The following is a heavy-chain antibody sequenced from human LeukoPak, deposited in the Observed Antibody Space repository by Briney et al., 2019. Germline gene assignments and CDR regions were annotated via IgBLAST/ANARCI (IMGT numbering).Heavy chain of an antibody. CDR1: GFTFSSYS. D-gene: IGHD2-15*01. V-gene: IGHV3-21*01. Sequence: GGSLRLSCSASGFTFSSYSMNWVRQAPGKGLEWVSSISSSSSYIYYADSVKGRFTSSRDNAKNSLYLQMNSLRAEDTVVYYCARDRGYWRGGSCYYFGYWGQGTLVTVPS. CDR3: ARDRGYWRGGSCYYFGY. J-gene: IGHJ4*02. CDR2: ISSSSSYI.